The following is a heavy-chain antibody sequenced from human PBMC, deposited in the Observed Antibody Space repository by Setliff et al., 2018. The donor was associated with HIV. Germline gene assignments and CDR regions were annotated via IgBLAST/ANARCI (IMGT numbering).Heavy chain of an antibody. V-gene: IGHV4-31*03. CDR2: IYYSGNP. CDR3: ARGRGSSSSWPIDY. Sequence: KPSETLSLTCTVSGGSISSGYYYWSWIRQHPGKGLEWIGYIYYSGNPFYNPSLRSRVTISVDTSKNQFSLKLSPVTAADTAVYFCARGRGSSSSWPIDYWGQGTLVTVSS. D-gene: IGHD6-13*01. J-gene: IGHJ4*02. CDR1: GGSISSGYYY.